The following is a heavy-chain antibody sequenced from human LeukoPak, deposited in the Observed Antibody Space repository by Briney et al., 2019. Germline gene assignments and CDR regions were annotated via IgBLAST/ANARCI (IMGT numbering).Heavy chain of an antibody. CDR2: IYYSGST. D-gene: IGHD2-2*01. Sequence: SETLSLTCTVSGGSISSGGYYWSWIRQHPGKGLEWIGYIYYSGSTYYNPSLKSRVTISVDTSKNQFSLKLSSVTAADTAVYHCARAMYGGYQLLTRMDVWGQGTTVTVSS. V-gene: IGHV4-31*03. CDR1: GGSISSGGYY. J-gene: IGHJ6*02. CDR3: ARAMYGGYQLLTRMDV.